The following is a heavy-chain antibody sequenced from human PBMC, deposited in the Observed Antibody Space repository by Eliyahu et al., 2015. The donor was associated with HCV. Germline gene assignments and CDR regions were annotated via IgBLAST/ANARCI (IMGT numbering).Heavy chain of an antibody. J-gene: IGHJ6*04. V-gene: IGHV3-33*01. CDR2: IWYDGSNK. D-gene: IGHD3-3*01. Sequence: GKGLEWVAIIWYDGSNKYYADSVKGRFTISRDNSKNTLYLQMNSLRAEDTAVYYCARDGTMRRNYYYGMDVWGKGTTVTVSS. CDR3: ARDGTMRRNYYYGMDV.